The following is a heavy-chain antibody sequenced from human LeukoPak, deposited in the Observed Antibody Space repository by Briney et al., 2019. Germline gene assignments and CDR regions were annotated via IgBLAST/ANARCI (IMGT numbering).Heavy chain of an antibody. CDR1: GFTFGDYA. J-gene: IGHJ4*02. CDR3: TREGDYGDVYFDY. D-gene: IGHD4-17*01. V-gene: IGHV3-49*04. Sequence: GGSLRLSCTASGFTFGDYAMSWVRQAPGKGLEWVGFIRGKAYGGTTEYAASVKGRFTISRDDSKSIAYLQMNSLKTEDTAVYYCTREGDYGDVYFDYWGQGTLVTVSS. CDR2: IRGKAYGGTT.